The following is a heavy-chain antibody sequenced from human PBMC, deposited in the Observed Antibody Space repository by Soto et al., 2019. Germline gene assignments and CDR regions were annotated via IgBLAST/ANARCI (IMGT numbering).Heavy chain of an antibody. J-gene: IGHJ6*01. CDR1: GFSLSNARMG. CDR3: ARVGLTSYYDGSGYVNYYSGMDV. V-gene: IGHV2-26*01. CDR2: VFSNDEK. Sequence: PTETLTLTCTVSGFSLSNARMGVSWIRQPPGKALEWLAHVFSNDEKSYSTSLKRRLTISKDTSKSQVVLMMTNMDPLDTATYFCARVGLTSYYDGSGYVNYYSGMDVWGQGTTVTVSS. D-gene: IGHD3-22*01.